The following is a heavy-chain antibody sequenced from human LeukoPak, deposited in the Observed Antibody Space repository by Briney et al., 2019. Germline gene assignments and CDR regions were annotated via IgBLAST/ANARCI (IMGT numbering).Heavy chain of an antibody. D-gene: IGHD3-10*01. V-gene: IGHV4-59*01. J-gene: IGHJ4*02. CDR2: IYYSGST. Sequence: SETLSLTCTVSGGSISSYYWNWIRQPPGKGLEWIGYIYYSGSTNYNPSLKSRVTISVDTSKNQFSLKLSSVTAADTAVYYCASFGAGGSPFDYWGQGTLVTVSS. CDR1: GGSISSYY. CDR3: ASFGAGGSPFDY.